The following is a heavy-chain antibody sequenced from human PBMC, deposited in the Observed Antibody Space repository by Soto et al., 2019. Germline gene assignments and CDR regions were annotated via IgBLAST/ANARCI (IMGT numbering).Heavy chain of an antibody. D-gene: IGHD6-19*01. V-gene: IGHV3-21*01. CDR1: GFIFTSYS. Sequence: LRLSCAASGFIFTSYSMVWVRLAPGKGLEWVASISSGSDSIFYADSVKGRFTVSRDNAKNSLFLQMNNLRAEDTAVYFCARDRSADRFVQYFQHWGQGTQVTVSS. CDR2: ISSGSDSI. J-gene: IGHJ1*01. CDR3: ARDRSADRFVQYFQH.